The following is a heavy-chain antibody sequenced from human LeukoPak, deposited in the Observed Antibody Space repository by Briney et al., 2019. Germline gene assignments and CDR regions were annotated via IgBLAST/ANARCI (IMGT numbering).Heavy chain of an antibody. CDR2: IIPIFGTA. J-gene: IGHJ4*02. V-gene: IGHV1-69*05. CDR1: GGTFSSYA. CDR3: ARERYPYSYDSSGYSKYYFDY. Sequence: ASVKVSCKASGGTFSSYAISWVRQAPGQGLEWMGGIIPIFGTANYAQKFQGRVTITTDESTSTAYMELSSLRSEDTAVYYCARERYPYSYDSSGYSKYYFDYWGRGPLVTVSS. D-gene: IGHD3-22*01.